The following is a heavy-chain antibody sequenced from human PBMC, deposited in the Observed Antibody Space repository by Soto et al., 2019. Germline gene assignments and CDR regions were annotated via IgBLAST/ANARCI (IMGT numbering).Heavy chain of an antibody. J-gene: IGHJ4*02. CDR1: GFSLRSSGEG. CDR3: ARSGKYYDILTGFSPRLWDS. CDR2: IYWDDDK. V-gene: IGHV2-5*02. D-gene: IGHD3-9*01. Sequence: QITLKESGPTLVKPTQTLTLTCIFSGFSLRSSGEGVGWIRQPPGKALEWLGVIYWDDDKRYSPSLKSRLTLTKDTSKNQVVLTMTNMDPVDTATYYCARSGKYYDILTGFSPRLWDSWGQGTLVTVSS.